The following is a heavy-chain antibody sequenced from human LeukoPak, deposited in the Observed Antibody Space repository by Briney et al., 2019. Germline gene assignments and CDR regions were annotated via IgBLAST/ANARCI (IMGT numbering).Heavy chain of an antibody. D-gene: IGHD5-18*01. Sequence: GGSLRLSCAASGFIFSNYNMHWVRQAPGKGLEYVSHISTNGGSTYYAISVKGRFTISRDNSKNTLYLQMGSLRAEDMAVYYCARGRGYIYGYDYWGQGTLVTVSS. V-gene: IGHV3-64*01. CDR1: GFIFSNYN. J-gene: IGHJ4*02. CDR2: ISTNGGST. CDR3: ARGRGYIYGYDY.